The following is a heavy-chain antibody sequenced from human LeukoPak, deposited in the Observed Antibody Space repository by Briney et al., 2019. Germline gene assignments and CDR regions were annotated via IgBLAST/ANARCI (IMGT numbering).Heavy chain of an antibody. D-gene: IGHD6-13*01. J-gene: IGHJ5*02. CDR2: INDYTGDS. CDR3: ARLYIGGYSRSTNYNWFDP. CDR1: GGSFTDYF. Sequence: SETLSLTCTVFGGSFTDYFWTWIRHSPGKGLEWIGEINDYTGDSKYNPSLNSRVSISLEKSKNQLSLELRSVTAADTAVYYCARLYIGGYSRSTNYNWFDPWGQGTLVTVSS. V-gene: IGHV4-34*01.